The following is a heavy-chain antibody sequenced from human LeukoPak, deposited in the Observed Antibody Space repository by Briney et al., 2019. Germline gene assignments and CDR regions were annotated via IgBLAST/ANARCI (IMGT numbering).Heavy chain of an antibody. CDR2: ISAYNGNT. V-gene: IGHV1-18*01. CDR3: ARGGGPMVRGVVRTIDY. J-gene: IGHJ4*02. Sequence: ASVKVSCKASGGTFSSYAISWVRQAPGQGLEWMGWISAYNGNTNYAQKLQGRVTMTTDTSTSTAYMELRSLRSDDTAVYYCARGGGPMVRGVVRTIDYWGQGTLVTVSS. D-gene: IGHD3-10*01. CDR1: GGTFSSYA.